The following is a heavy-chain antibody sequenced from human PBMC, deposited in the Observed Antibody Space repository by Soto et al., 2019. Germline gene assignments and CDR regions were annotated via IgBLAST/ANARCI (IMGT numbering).Heavy chain of an antibody. Sequence: LRLSCAASGFFFSSYTMNWVRQAPGKGLEWVSSINNNSGRKYYADSVKGRFTISRDNSKNTLFLQMNSLKAEDTAVYFCAKDGDYEYFDYWGQGTQVTVSS. J-gene: IGHJ4*02. CDR3: AKDGDYEYFDY. CDR2: INNNSGRK. V-gene: IGHV3-23*01. CDR1: GFFFSSYT. D-gene: IGHD3-22*01.